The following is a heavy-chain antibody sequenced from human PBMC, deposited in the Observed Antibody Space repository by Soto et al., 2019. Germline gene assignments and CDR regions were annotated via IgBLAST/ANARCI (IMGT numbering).Heavy chain of an antibody. V-gene: IGHV3-23*01. CDR2: ISGSGGIT. CDR1: GFTFSSYA. J-gene: IGHJ4*02. D-gene: IGHD3-9*01. Sequence: GGSLRLSCAASGFTFSSYAMSWVRQAPGKGLEWVSAISGSGGITYYADSVKGRFTISRDNSKNTLYLQMNSLRAEDTAVYYCAKSPGVLRYFDWLSSYYFDYWGQGTLVTVSS. CDR3: AKSPGVLRYFDWLSSYYFDY.